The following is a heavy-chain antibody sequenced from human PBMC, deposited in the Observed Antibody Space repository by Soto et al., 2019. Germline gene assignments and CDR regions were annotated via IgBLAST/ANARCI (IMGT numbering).Heavy chain of an antibody. D-gene: IGHD5-18*01. V-gene: IGHV3-21*01. CDR1: GFTFSSYI. CDR2: ISSSSSYI. Sequence: GGSLRLSCAASGFTFSSYIMNWVRQAPGKGLEWVSSISSSSSYIYYADSVKGRFTISRDNAKNSLYLQMNSLRAEDTAVYYCARDSGTAMDHWGQGTLVTVSS. J-gene: IGHJ4*02. CDR3: ARDSGTAMDH.